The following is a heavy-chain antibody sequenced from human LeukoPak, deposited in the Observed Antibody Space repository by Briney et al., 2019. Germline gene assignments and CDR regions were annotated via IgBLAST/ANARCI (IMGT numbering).Heavy chain of an antibody. CDR2: IYPGDSDT. V-gene: IGHV5-51*01. J-gene: IGHJ6*02. CDR3: ARLFHNTVISSYYYYYGMDV. CDR1: GYSFTSYW. D-gene: IGHD1-1*01. Sequence: HGESLKISCKGSGYSFTSYWIGWVRQMPGKGLEWMGIIYPGDSDTRYSPSFQGQVTISADKSISTAYLQWSSLKASDTAMYYCARLFHNTVISSYYYYYGMDVWGQGTTVTVSS.